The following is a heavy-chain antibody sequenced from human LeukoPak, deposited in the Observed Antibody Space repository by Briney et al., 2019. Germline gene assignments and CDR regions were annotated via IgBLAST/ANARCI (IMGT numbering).Heavy chain of an antibody. CDR1: GFTFSNSA. V-gene: IGHV3-23*01. CDR2: ISGTGRST. Sequence: GGSLRLSCAASGFTFSNSAMSWVRQAPGKGLEWVSTISGTGRSTFYADSVKGRFTISRDNSKTTLYLQINGLRAEDTALYYCARERYSDYDSDFDYWAREPWSPSPQ. CDR3: ARERYSDYDSDFDY. D-gene: IGHD5-12*01. J-gene: IGHJ4*02.